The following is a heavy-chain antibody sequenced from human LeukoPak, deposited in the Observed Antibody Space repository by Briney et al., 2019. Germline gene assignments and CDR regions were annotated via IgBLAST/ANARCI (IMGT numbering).Heavy chain of an antibody. V-gene: IGHV3-11*01. CDR3: AREYYDILTGYPASGYFDY. D-gene: IGHD3-9*01. Sequence: GGSLRLSCAASGFTFSDYYMSWIRQAPGKGLEWVSYISSSGSTIYYADSVKGRFTISRDNAKNSLYLQMNSLRAEDTAVYYCAREYYDILTGYPASGYFDYWGQGTLVTVSS. CDR2: ISSSGSTI. J-gene: IGHJ4*02. CDR1: GFTFSDYY.